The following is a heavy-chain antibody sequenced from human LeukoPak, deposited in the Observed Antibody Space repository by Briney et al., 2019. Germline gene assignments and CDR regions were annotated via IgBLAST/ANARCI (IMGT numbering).Heavy chain of an antibody. Sequence: GGSLRLSCAASGFTFSNAWMSWVRQAPGRGLEWVASINQGASQKYYLDSVKGRFTISRDNAKNSLYLQMNSLRAEDTAVYYCARGRRTYYDFWSGYYHDYWGQGTLVTVSS. D-gene: IGHD3-3*01. CDR2: INQGASQK. CDR3: ARGRRTYYDFWSGYYHDY. J-gene: IGHJ4*02. V-gene: IGHV3-7*01. CDR1: GFTFSNAW.